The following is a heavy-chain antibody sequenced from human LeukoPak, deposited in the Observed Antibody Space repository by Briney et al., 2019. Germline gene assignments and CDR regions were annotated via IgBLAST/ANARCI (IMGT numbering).Heavy chain of an antibody. V-gene: IGHV1-8*01. CDR1: GYTFTSYD. CDR3: AREGGVTGTTTRGMIDI. CDR2: MNPNSGNT. D-gene: IGHD1-7*01. Sequence: ASVKVSCKASGYTFTSYDINWVRQATGQGLEWMGWMNPNSGNTGYAQKFQGRVTMTRNTSMSTAYMELSSLRSEDTAVYYCAREGGVTGTTTRGMIDIWGQGTMVTVSS. J-gene: IGHJ3*02.